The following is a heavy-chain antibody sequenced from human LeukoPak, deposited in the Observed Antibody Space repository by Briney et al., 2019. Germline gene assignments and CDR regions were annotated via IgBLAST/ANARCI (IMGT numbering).Heavy chain of an antibody. CDR3: GKVLRHCRDCYRRFGP. CDR2: ISATGVNT. D-gene: IGHD2-21*02. V-gene: IGHV3-23*01. Sequence: GGSLRLSCAASGFTFNNYAMAWVRQAPGKGLEWVSSISATGVNTYYADTVKGRFIISRDNSRDTLYLQMSSLGVEDTALYYCGKVLRHCRDCYRRFGPWGQGTLVTVSS. J-gene: IGHJ5*02. CDR1: GFTFNNYA.